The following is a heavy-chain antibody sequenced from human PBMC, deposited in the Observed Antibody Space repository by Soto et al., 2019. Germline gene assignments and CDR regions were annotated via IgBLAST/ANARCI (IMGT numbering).Heavy chain of an antibody. D-gene: IGHD7-27*01. J-gene: IGHJ6*02. CDR3: VRGVPGDQTYFWYGMDV. V-gene: IGHV3-48*02. Sequence: EVQLVESGGGLVQPGGSLRLSCAASGFTFSSYSMNWVRQAPGKGLQWISYISSSSNTIYYADSVKGRFTISRDYAKNSLYLPMNSLTDEDTAVYDCVRGVPGDQTYFWYGMDVWGQGTTVTVSS. CDR2: ISSSSNTI. CDR1: GFTFSSYS.